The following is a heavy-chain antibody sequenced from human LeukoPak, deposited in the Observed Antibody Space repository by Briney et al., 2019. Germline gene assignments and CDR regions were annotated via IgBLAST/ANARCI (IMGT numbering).Heavy chain of an antibody. CDR3: ARLAAAAAMGALEIQGFDY. CDR2: IYYSGST. Sequence: SETLSLTCTVSGGSISSYYWSWIRQPPGKGLEWIGYIYYSGSTNYNPSLKSRVTISVDTSKNQFSLKLSSVTAADTAVYYCARLAAAAAMGALEIQGFDYWGQGTLVTVSS. V-gene: IGHV4-59*08. J-gene: IGHJ4*02. CDR1: GGSISSYY. D-gene: IGHD6-25*01.